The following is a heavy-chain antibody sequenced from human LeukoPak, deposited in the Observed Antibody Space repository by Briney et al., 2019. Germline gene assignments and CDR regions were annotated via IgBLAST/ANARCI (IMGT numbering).Heavy chain of an antibody. CDR2: IYYSAST. Sequence: PSQTLSLTCAVSGGSIRSVGYYWSCIRQHPGKGLEWIRYIYYSASTYYNPSLKRRVTISVDTSKNQFSLKLSSVTAADTAVYYCARDQASYDILTGYFSGNRFDYWGQGTLVTVSS. V-gene: IGHV4-31*11. D-gene: IGHD3-9*01. CDR1: GGSIRSVGYY. CDR3: ARDQASYDILTGYFSGNRFDY. J-gene: IGHJ4*02.